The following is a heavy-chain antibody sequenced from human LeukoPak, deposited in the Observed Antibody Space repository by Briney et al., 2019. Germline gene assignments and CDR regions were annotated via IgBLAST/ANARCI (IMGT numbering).Heavy chain of an antibody. CDR1: GFTFSSYE. Sequence: PGGSLRLSCEASGFTFSSYEINWVRQAPGKGLEWVSYISSNGYTIYYADSVKGRVTISRDNAKNSLYLQMNSLRAEDTAVYYCARNPGCSGGTCYFRGAFDIWGQGTMVTVSS. CDR2: ISSNGYTI. V-gene: IGHV3-48*03. J-gene: IGHJ3*02. D-gene: IGHD2-15*01. CDR3: ARNPGCSGGTCYFRGAFDI.